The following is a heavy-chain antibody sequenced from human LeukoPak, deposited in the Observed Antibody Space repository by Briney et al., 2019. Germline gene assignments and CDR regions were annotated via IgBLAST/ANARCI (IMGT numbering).Heavy chain of an antibody. CDR1: GGTFSSYA. CDR3: ARGSEDIVVVPAAVVYNWFDP. CDR2: IIPIFGTA. J-gene: IGHJ5*02. Sequence: SVKVSCKASGGTFSSYAISWVRQAPGQGLEWMGGIIPIFGTANYAQKFQGRVTITADKSTSTAYMELSSLRSEDTAVYYCARGSEDIVVVPAAVVYNWFDPWGQGTLVTVSS. V-gene: IGHV1-69*06. D-gene: IGHD2-2*01.